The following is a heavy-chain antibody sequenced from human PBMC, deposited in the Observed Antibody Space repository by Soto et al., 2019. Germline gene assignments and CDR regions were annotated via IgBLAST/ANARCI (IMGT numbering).Heavy chain of an antibody. CDR2: IYYSGST. Sequence: QVQLQESGPGLVKPSQTLSLTCTVSGGSISSGDYYWSWIRQPPGKGLEGIGYIYYSGSTYYNPSLKSRVTISVDTSKNQFSLKLSSVTAADTAVYYCAREPQGTAMVKIPYYFDYWGQGTLVTVSS. V-gene: IGHV4-30-4*01. CDR1: GGSISSGDYY. J-gene: IGHJ4*02. CDR3: AREPQGTAMVKIPYYFDY. D-gene: IGHD5-18*01.